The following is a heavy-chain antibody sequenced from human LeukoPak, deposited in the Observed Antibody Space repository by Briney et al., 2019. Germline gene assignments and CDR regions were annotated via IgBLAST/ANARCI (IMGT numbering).Heavy chain of an antibody. J-gene: IGHJ4*02. CDR3: AREYCSGGNCYFDF. D-gene: IGHD2-15*01. CDR2: IYYSGST. CDR1: GGSITSDC. Sequence: SETLSLTCTVSGGSITSDCWGWIRQPPGKGLEWIGYIYYSGSTNQNPSLKSRVTISVDTSKKQFSLKLRSVTAADTAVYYCAREYCSGGNCYFDFWGQGILVTVSS. V-gene: IGHV4-59*08.